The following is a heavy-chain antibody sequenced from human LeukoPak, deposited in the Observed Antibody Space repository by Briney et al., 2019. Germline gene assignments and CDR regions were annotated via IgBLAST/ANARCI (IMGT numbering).Heavy chain of an antibody. V-gene: IGHV3-33*06. CDR2: IWFGESDK. Sequence: PGTSLRLSCAASGFTFSNYGMHWVRQAPGKGLEWVAVIWFGESDKYYANSVKGRFTISRDNSKNTLYLQMNSLRAEDTAVYYCAKDLVSSGWDNFDYWGQGTLVTVSS. CDR1: GFTFSNYG. D-gene: IGHD6-19*01. J-gene: IGHJ4*02. CDR3: AKDLVSSGWDNFDY.